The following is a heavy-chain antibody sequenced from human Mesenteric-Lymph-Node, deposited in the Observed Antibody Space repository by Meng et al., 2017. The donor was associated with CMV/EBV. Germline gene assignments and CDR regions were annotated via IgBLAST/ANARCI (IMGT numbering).Heavy chain of an antibody. CDR1: GFIFSSFE. D-gene: IGHD3-3*01. CDR3: ARDSHDFWSGYFAYYYYGMDV. CDR2: ISSSGNSI. Sequence: GESLKISCTASGFIFSSFEMTWVRQAPGKGLEWVSYISSSGNSIYYADSVKGRFTISRDNAKNSLYLQMNSLRAEDTAVYYCARDSHDFWSGYFAYYYYGMDVWGQGTTVTVSS. V-gene: IGHV3-48*03. J-gene: IGHJ6*02.